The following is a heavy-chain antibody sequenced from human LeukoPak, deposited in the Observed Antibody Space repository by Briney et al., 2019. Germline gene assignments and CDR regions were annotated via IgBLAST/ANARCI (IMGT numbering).Heavy chain of an antibody. D-gene: IGHD5-18*01. J-gene: IGHJ4*02. CDR1: GSIFTSYW. V-gene: IGHV5-51*01. CDR3: ARPRYSYAIYYFDY. CDR2: IYPGDSDT. Sequence: GESLKISCKGSGSIFTSYWIGWVRQLPGEGLEWIGIIYPGDSDTRYSPSFQGQVTISADKSISTTYLQWSSLKASDTAMYYCARPRYSYAIYYFDYWGQGTLVTVSS.